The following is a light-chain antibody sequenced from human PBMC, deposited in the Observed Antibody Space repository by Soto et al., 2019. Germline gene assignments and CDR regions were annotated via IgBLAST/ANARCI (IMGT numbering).Light chain of an antibody. CDR2: GNS. CDR3: QSYDRSLRTYV. J-gene: IGLJ1*01. Sequence: QSVLTQPPSVSGAPGQRVTISCSGSSSNIGAGYDVNWYRQLPGTAPKLLIYGNSDRPSGVPDRFSGSKSGTSASLAITGLQAEDEADYFCQSYDRSLRTYVFGTGTKVTLL. CDR1: SSNIGAGYD. V-gene: IGLV1-40*01.